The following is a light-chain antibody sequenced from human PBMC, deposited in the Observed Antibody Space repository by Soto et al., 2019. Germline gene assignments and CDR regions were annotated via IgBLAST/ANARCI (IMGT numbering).Light chain of an antibody. CDR3: QQFRSFPIT. V-gene: IGKV1-5*01. J-gene: IGKJ5*01. Sequence: GDRVTITCRASQSISSWLAWYQQKPGKAPKLLIYDASSLESGVPSRFSASWSGTDFTLTISSLQPEDVATYYCQQFRSFPITLGQGTRLEIK. CDR2: DAS. CDR1: QSISSW.